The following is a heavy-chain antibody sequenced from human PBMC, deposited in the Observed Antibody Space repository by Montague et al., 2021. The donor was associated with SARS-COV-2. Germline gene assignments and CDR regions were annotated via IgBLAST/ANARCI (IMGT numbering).Heavy chain of an antibody. D-gene: IGHD3-10*01. CDR2: IYYYGKN. J-gene: IGHJ4*02. Sequence: SETLSLTCTVSGDSIRHYFWSWIRQPPGQGLQWIRYIYYYGKNHXNPSRNSRTTISIDTSRNLSSLQLRSVTAADTAVYFCAKEVGSGSINPTYWGQGVLVTVSS. V-gene: IGHV4-59*01. CDR1: GDSIRHYF. CDR3: AKEVGSGSINPTY.